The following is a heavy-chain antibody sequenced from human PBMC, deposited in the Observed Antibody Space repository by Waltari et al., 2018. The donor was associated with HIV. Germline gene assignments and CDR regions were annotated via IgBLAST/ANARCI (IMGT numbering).Heavy chain of an antibody. CDR3: ARSPGIAATNLIDY. D-gene: IGHD2-15*01. Sequence: EVQLVESGGGLVEPGGSLRLSCAASGFTFLSYTLNWVRQAPGKGLEWVSFISSSSSYIYYGDSVKGRFTISRDNAKNSLFLQMNSLRVEDTAVYYCARSPGIAATNLIDYWGQGTLVTVSS. V-gene: IGHV3-21*01. CDR1: GFTFLSYT. J-gene: IGHJ4*02. CDR2: ISSSSSYI.